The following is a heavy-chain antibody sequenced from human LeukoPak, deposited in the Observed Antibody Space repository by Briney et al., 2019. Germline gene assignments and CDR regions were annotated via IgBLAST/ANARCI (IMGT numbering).Heavy chain of an antibody. J-gene: IGHJ3*02. CDR3: ARGSLAYCGGDCYFPDAFDI. Sequence: GGSLRLSCAASEFSVGSNYMTWVRQAPGKGLEWVSLIYSGGSTYYADSVKGRFTISRDNSKNTLYLQMNSLRAEDTAVYYCARGSLAYCGGDCYFPDAFDIWGQGTMVTVSS. V-gene: IGHV3-66*01. D-gene: IGHD2-21*02. CDR2: IYSGGST. CDR1: EFSVGSNY.